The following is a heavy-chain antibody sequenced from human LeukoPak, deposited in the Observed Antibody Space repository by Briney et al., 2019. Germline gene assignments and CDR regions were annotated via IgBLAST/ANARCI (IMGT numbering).Heavy chain of an antibody. Sequence: GGSLRLSCVASGFTFRSYQMNWVRQAPGKGLEWVALIWYDGSNEYYADSVKGRFTISRDNSKNTLYLQMNSLRAEDTAVYYCARVPSAAGIDYWGQGTLVTVSS. CDR3: ARVPSAAGIDY. CDR2: IWYDGSNE. J-gene: IGHJ4*02. CDR1: GFTFRSYQ. D-gene: IGHD6-13*01. V-gene: IGHV3-33*08.